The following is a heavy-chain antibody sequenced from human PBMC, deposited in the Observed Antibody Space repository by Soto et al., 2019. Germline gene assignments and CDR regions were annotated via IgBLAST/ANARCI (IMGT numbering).Heavy chain of an antibody. V-gene: IGHV4-59*08. CDR2: IYYSGST. CDR3: ARHGVLGGYDFGYFDY. D-gene: IGHD5-12*01. J-gene: IGHJ4*02. CDR1: GGSISSYY. Sequence: SETLSLTCTVSGGSISSYYWSWIRQPPGKGLEWIGYIYYSGSTNYNPSLKSRVTISVDTSKNQFSLKLSSVTAADTAVYYCARHGVLGGYDFGYFDYWGQGTLVTVSS.